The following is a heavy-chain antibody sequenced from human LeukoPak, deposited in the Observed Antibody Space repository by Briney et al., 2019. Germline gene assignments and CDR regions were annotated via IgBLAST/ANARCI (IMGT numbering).Heavy chain of an antibody. D-gene: IGHD3-10*01. Sequence: KPGGSLRLSCAASGFTFSSYSMNWVRQAPGKGLEWVSSISSSSSYIYYADSVKGRFTISRDNAKNSLYLQMNSLRAEDTAVYYCARMGAMVRGASWIFDYWGQGTLVTVSS. CDR1: GFTFSSYS. CDR2: ISSSSSYI. V-gene: IGHV3-21*01. J-gene: IGHJ4*02. CDR3: ARMGAMVRGASWIFDY.